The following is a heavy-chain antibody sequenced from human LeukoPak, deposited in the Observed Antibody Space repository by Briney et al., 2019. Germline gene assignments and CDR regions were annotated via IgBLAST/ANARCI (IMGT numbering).Heavy chain of an antibody. CDR3: ARPVGFGVVIESPYYFDY. D-gene: IGHD3-3*01. J-gene: IGHJ4*02. V-gene: IGHV5-51*01. CDR1: GYSFTSYW. CDR2: IYPGDSDT. Sequence: GESLKISCKGSGYSFTSYWIGWVRQMPGKGLEWMGIIYPGDSDTRYSPSFQGQVTISADKSISTAYLQWSSLKASDTAMYYCARPVGFGVVIESPYYFDYWGQGTLVTVSS.